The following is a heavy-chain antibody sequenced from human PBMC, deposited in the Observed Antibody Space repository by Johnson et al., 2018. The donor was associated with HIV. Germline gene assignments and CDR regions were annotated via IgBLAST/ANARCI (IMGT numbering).Heavy chain of an antibody. CDR2: ISGSGGST. V-gene: IGHV3-23*04. CDR1: GFTFSSYA. J-gene: IGHJ3*02. Sequence: VQLVESGGGLVQPGGSLRLSCAASGFTFSSYAMSWVRQAPGKGLEWVSAISGSGGSTYYADSVKGRFTISRDSSKNTLYLEMNGLRAEDTAVYYCARDLTGSYAVDIWGHGTMVTVSS. CDR3: ARDLTGSYAVDI. D-gene: IGHD1-26*01.